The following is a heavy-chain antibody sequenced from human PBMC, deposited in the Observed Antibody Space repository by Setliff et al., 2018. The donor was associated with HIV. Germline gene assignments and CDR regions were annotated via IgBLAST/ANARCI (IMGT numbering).Heavy chain of an antibody. CDR2: VYNSGIT. V-gene: IGHV4-39*01. Sequence: PSETLSLTCTVSGGSVSSPGYYWGWIRQPPGKGLEWIGSVYNSGITFKNPSLKSRVTISVDRSGNLFSLKVNSVTAADTAVYYCARHDITLVRGLVWGQGTTVTVSS. J-gene: IGHJ6*02. CDR1: GGSVSSPGYY. D-gene: IGHD3-10*01. CDR3: ARHDITLVRGLV.